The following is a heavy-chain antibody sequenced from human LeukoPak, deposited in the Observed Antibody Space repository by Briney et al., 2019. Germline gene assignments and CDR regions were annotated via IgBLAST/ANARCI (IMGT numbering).Heavy chain of an antibody. Sequence: GGSLRLSCAASGFTFNNYAMNWVRQAPGKGLEWVSSISDTGASTYYADSVKGRFIISRSDSKSTLYLQMNSLRDEDTAVYYCAKVLRGLAYYGDYRDWGQGTLVTVSS. J-gene: IGHJ4*02. CDR1: GFTFNNYA. CDR3: AKVLRGLAYYGDYRD. D-gene: IGHD4-17*01. V-gene: IGHV3-23*01. CDR2: ISDTGAST.